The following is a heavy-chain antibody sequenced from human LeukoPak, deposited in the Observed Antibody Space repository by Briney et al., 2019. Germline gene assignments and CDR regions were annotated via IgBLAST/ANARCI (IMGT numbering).Heavy chain of an antibody. CDR1: GYTFTSYD. D-gene: IGHD2-21*02. Sequence: ASVNVSCKASGYTFTSYDFNWVRQATGQRPEWMGWMSPNSGDTGYAQKFQDRVTMTRNTSMSTAYTELSSLRSDDTAVYYCARGRSGRGCGGDCYMDFDYWGQGTLVTVYS. V-gene: IGHV1-8*01. J-gene: IGHJ4*02. CDR3: ARGRSGRGCGGDCYMDFDY. CDR2: MSPNSGDT.